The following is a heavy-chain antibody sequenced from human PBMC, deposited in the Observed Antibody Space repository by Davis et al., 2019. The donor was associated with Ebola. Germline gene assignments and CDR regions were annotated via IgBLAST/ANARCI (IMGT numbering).Heavy chain of an antibody. V-gene: IGHV3-23*01. CDR1: GITFSTSA. CDR3: ARGYISGCFDY. CDR2: ITGSGSST. Sequence: PGGSLRLSCAASGITFSTSALSWVRQAPGKGLEWVSAITGSGSSTYYADSVKGRFTISRDTSKNTLFLQMNSLRAEDTAVYYCARGYISGCFDYWGQGTLVTVSS. D-gene: IGHD6-19*01. J-gene: IGHJ4*02.